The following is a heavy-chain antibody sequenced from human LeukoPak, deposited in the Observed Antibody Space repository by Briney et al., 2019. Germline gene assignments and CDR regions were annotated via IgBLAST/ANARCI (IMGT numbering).Heavy chain of an antibody. J-gene: IGHJ6*01. D-gene: IGHD2-15*01. CDR2: ISSSSSYI. Sequence: GGSLRLSCAASGFTFSSYSMNWVRHAPGKGLEWVSSISSSSSYIYYADSVKGRFTISRDNAKNSLYPQMNSLRAEDTAVYYCARDGYCSGGSCYPAGGGYYGMDVWGQGTTVTVSS. CDR1: GFTFSSYS. V-gene: IGHV3-21*01. CDR3: ARDGYCSGGSCYPAGGGYYGMDV.